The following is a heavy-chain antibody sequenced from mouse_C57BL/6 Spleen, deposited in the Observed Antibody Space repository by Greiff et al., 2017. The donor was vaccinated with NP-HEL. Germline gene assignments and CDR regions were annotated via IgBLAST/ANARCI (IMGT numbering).Heavy chain of an antibody. Sequence: EVQLQQSGPELVKPGASVKISCKASGYSFTGYYMNWVKQSPEKSLEWIGEINPSTGGTTYNQKFKAKATLTVDKSSSTAYMQLKSLTSEDSAVYYCAKPGNYAFDYWGQGTTLTVSS. J-gene: IGHJ2*01. V-gene: IGHV1-42*01. CDR2: INPSTGGT. D-gene: IGHD1-1*01. CDR1: GYSFTGYY. CDR3: AKPGNYAFDY.